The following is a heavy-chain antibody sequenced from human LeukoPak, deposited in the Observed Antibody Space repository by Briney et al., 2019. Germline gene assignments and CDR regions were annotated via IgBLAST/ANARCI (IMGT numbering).Heavy chain of an antibody. CDR2: IYTSGST. Sequence: ASQTLSLTCTVSSGSISSGSYYWCWIRQPAGKGLEWIGRIYTSGSTNYNPSLKSRVTISVDTSKNQFSLKLSSVTAADTAVYYSARDPYFYYYDSSGYSGEVVHIWGQGTMVTVSS. CDR1: SGSISSGSYY. D-gene: IGHD3-22*01. J-gene: IGHJ3*02. CDR3: ARDPYFYYYDSSGYSGEVVHI. V-gene: IGHV4-61*02.